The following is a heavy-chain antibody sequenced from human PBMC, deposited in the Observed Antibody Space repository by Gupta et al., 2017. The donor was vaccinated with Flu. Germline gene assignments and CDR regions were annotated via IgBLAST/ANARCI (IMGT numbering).Heavy chain of an antibody. V-gene: IGHV3-33*01. CDR3: ARAKLGVFDGFDI. CDR2: IRYDGGNK. Sequence: QAQLVESGGGVVQPGRSLRLSCAASAFIFRTYGMHWVRQGPGKGLEWVASIRYDGGNKDYVESVKGRFTISRDNVRNTLYLEMDSLRVEDTAVYYCARAKLGVFDGFDIWGQGTMVTVSS. CDR1: AFIFRTYG. D-gene: IGHD3-10*01. J-gene: IGHJ3*02.